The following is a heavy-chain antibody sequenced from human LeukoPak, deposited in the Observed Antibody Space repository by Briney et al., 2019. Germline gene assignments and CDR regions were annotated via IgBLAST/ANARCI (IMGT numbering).Heavy chain of an antibody. D-gene: IGHD2-15*01. Sequence: SETLSLTCTVSGGSISSSSYFWGWIRQPPGKGLQWIGSMYFSGSTYYNPSLKSRVTIYVDTSKNQLSLKLSSVTAADTAVYYCASTLLGSCSGGSCPLVPWGQGTLVTVSS. CDR3: ASTLLGSCSGGSCPLVP. CDR2: MYFSGST. J-gene: IGHJ5*02. CDR1: GGSISSSSYF. V-gene: IGHV4-39*01.